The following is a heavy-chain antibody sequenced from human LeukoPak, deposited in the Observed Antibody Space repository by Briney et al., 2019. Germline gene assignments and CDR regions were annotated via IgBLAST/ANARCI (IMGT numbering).Heavy chain of an antibody. V-gene: IGHV3-48*04. CDR2: ISSSGSNT. Sequence: PGGSLRLSCAASGFTFSTYAMSWVRQAPGKGLEWVSYISSSGSNTNYADSVKGRFTISRDNAKNLLYLQMNSLRAEGTAVYYCARDDHGANPIDYWGQGTLVTVSS. CDR3: ARDDHGANPIDY. CDR1: GFTFSTYA. J-gene: IGHJ4*02. D-gene: IGHD4-17*01.